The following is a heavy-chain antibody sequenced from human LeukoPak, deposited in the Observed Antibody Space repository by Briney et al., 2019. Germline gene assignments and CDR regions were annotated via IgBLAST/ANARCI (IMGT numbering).Heavy chain of an antibody. CDR3: ARGMSGLYDSSGWMSRPGAN. Sequence: VASVKVSCKASGYTFTSYGISWVRQAPGQGLEWMGWISAYNGNTNYAQTLQGRVTMTTDTSTSTAYMELRSLRSDDTAVYYCARGMSGLYDSSGWMSRPGANWGQGTLVTVSS. J-gene: IGHJ4*02. D-gene: IGHD3-22*01. CDR1: GYTFTSYG. V-gene: IGHV1-18*01. CDR2: ISAYNGNT.